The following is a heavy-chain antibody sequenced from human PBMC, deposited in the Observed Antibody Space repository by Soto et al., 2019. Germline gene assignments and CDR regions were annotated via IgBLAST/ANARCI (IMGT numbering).Heavy chain of an antibody. J-gene: IGHJ4*02. CDR3: ARGMHLGINYYLDY. Sequence: QVQLVQSGPDVKKPGASVKVSCKVSGYTLTDYAVSWVRQAPGQGLEWMGWIHPYNGNIDYAQRLQDRVTMTTDTSTSTAYMELRSLTSDDTAVYYCARGMHLGINYYLDYWGQGALVTVSS. D-gene: IGHD3-9*01. CDR2: IHPYNGNI. V-gene: IGHV1-18*01. CDR1: GYTLTDYA.